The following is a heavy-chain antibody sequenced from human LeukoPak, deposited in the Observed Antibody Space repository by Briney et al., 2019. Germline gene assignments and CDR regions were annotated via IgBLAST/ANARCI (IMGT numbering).Heavy chain of an antibody. Sequence: GGSLRLSCAASGFTFSHYYMSWIRQAPGKGLEWVSYIGSTTSYTIYADSVKGRFTISRDNAKNSLYLQMNSLRAEDTAVYYCARGQAGNFGFDPWGQGTLVTVSS. CDR1: GFTFSHYY. CDR2: IGSTTSYT. D-gene: IGHD1-7*01. V-gene: IGHV3-11*05. CDR3: ARGQAGNFGFDP. J-gene: IGHJ5*02.